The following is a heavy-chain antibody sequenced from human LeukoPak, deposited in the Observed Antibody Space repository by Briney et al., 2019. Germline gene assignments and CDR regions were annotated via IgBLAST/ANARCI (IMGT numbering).Heavy chain of an antibody. CDR1: GFTVSSNY. Sequence: KAGGYLRRSCSASGFTVSSNYMSWVRQAPGKGLEWGTVIYSGGSTYYADSVKGRFTISRDNSKNTLYLQMNSLRAEDTAVYYCARDPPYDFWSAQGAFDIWGQGTMVTVSS. V-gene: IGHV3-66*02. J-gene: IGHJ3*02. CDR3: ARDPPYDFWSAQGAFDI. D-gene: IGHD3-3*01. CDR2: IYSGGST.